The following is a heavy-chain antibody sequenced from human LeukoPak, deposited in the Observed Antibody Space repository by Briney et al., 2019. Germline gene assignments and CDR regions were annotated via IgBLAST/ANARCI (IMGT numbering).Heavy chain of an antibody. CDR2: PYYSGST. J-gene: IGHJ5*02. CDR1: GGSISSSSYS. V-gene: IGHV4-39*07. D-gene: IGHD3-10*01. Sequence: PSETLSLTCTVSGGSISSSSYSWGWIRQPPGKGLEWIGSPYYSGSTYYNPSLKSRVTISVDTSKNQFSLKLSSVTAADTAVYYCARDLEVRGFWFDPWGQGTLVTVSS. CDR3: ARDLEVRGFWFDP.